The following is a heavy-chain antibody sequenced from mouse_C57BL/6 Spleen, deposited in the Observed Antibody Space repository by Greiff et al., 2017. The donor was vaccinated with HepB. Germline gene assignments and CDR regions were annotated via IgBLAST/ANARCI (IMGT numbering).Heavy chain of an antibody. D-gene: IGHD2-4*01. Sequence: VQLQQPGAELVKPGASVKLSCKASGYTFTSYWMHWVKQRPGQGLEWIGMIHPNSGSTNYNEKFKSKATLTVDKSSSTAYMQLSSLTSEDSAVYYGARSDYDGPGFAYWGQGTLVTVSA. CDR2: IHPNSGST. J-gene: IGHJ3*01. V-gene: IGHV1-64*01. CDR3: ARSDYDGPGFAY. CDR1: GYTFTSYW.